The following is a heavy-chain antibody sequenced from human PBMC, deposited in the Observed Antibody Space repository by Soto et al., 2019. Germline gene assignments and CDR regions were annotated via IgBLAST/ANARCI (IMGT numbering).Heavy chain of an antibody. J-gene: IGHJ5*02. V-gene: IGHV4-34*01. CDR1: GGSFSGYY. Sequence: SETLSLTWAVYGGSFSGYYWSWIRQPPGKGLEWIGEINHSGSTNYNPSLKSRVTISVDTSKNQFSLKLSSVTAADTAVYYCARDLDYDFWSGPPPGANWFDPCGQGTLVTVS. CDR3: ARDLDYDFWSGPPPGANWFDP. CDR2: INHSGST. D-gene: IGHD3-3*01.